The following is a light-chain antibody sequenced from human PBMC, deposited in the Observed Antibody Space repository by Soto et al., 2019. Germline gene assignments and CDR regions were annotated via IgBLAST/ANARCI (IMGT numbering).Light chain of an antibody. J-gene: IGKJ2*01. CDR1: QSVVCS. Sequence: ELVMTQSPATLSVSPGERVTLSFGASQSVVCSFAWYQQKPGQAPRLLIYGASTRATDIPARFSGSGSGTEFALTISSLHSEDFAVYYCQQYNIWPYTFGQGTKL. V-gene: IGKV3-15*01. CDR2: GAS. CDR3: QQYNIWPYT.